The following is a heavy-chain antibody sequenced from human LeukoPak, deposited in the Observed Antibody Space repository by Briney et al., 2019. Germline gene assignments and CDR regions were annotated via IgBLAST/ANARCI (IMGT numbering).Heavy chain of an antibody. Sequence: GGSLRLSCAASGFTFSSYGMHWVRQAPGKGLEWVAVIWYDGSNKYYADSGKGRFTISRDNSKNTLYLQMNSLRAEDTAVYYCEKDGYYGGNSGHWFDPWGQGTLVTVSS. CDR3: EKDGYYGGNSGHWFDP. D-gene: IGHD4-23*01. V-gene: IGHV3-33*06. J-gene: IGHJ5*02. CDR2: IWYDGSNK. CDR1: GFTFSSYG.